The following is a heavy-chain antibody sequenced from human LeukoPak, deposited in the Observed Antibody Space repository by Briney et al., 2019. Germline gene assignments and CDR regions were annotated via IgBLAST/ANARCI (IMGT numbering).Heavy chain of an antibody. Sequence: GGSLRLSCAASGFTFSSYWMSWVRQAPGKGLEWVANIKQDGSEKYYVDSVKGRFTISRDNAKNSLYLQMNSLRAEDTAVYYCARDTYSSGWYLDYWGQGTLVTVSS. D-gene: IGHD6-19*01. J-gene: IGHJ4*02. CDR1: GFTFSSYW. V-gene: IGHV3-7*01. CDR3: ARDTYSSGWYLDY. CDR2: IKQDGSEK.